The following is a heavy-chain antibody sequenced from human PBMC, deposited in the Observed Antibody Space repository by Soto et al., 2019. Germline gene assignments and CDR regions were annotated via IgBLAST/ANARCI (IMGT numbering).Heavy chain of an antibody. CDR3: ARAGSVEYCSGGSCYFDY. D-gene: IGHD2-15*01. J-gene: IGHJ4*02. CDR1: GFTFSSYG. CDR2: IWYDGSNK. V-gene: IGHV3-33*01. Sequence: SGGSLRLSCAASGFTFSSYGMHWVRQAPGKGLEWVAVIWYDGSNKYYADSVKGRFTISRDNSKNTLYLQMNSLRAEDTAVYYCARAGSVEYCSGGSCYFDYWGQGTLVTVSS.